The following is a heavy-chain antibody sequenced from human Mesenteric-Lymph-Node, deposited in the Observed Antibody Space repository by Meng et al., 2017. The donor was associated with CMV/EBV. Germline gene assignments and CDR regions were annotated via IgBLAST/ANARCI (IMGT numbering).Heavy chain of an antibody. J-gene: IGHJ4*02. V-gene: IGHV1-2*02. CDR1: FSSYT. D-gene: IGHD2-2*01. CDR3: ARDSDCSSTSCYLTRSPDY. CDR2: INPNSGGT. Sequence: FSSYTISWVRQDPGQGLEWMGWINPNSGGTNYAQKFQGRVTMTRDTSISTAYMELSRLRSDDTAVYYCARDSDCSSTSCYLTRSPDYWGQGTLVTVSS.